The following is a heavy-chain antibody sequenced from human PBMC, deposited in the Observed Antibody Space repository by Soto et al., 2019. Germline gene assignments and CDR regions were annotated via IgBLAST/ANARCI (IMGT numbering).Heavy chain of an antibody. CDR1: GFTFSSYG. Sequence: ESGGGVVPPGRSLRLSCAASGFTFSSYGMHWVRQAPGKGLEWVAVIWYDGSNKYYADSVKGRFTISRDNSKNTLYLQMNSLRAEDTAVYYCARDEGLGVNYYYYGMDVWGQGTTVTVSS. D-gene: IGHD3-10*01. J-gene: IGHJ6*02. CDR3: ARDEGLGVNYYYYGMDV. CDR2: IWYDGSNK. V-gene: IGHV3-33*01.